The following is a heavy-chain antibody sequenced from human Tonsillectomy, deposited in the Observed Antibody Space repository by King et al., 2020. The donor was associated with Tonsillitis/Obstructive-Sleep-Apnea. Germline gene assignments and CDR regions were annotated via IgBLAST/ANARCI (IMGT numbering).Heavy chain of an antibody. Sequence: QLQESGPGLVKSSETLSLTCTVSGASISSSLYYWGWIRQPPGKGLEWIGTIYYSGTTYYNPSLESRATICVDTSKNQFSLKLSSVIAADTAVYYCARHTRDNNSWDYFYYMDVWGEGTTVTVSS. V-gene: IGHV4-39*01. CDR2: IYYSGTT. CDR1: GASISSSLYY. CDR3: ARHTRDNNSWDYFYYMDV. J-gene: IGHJ6*03. D-gene: IGHD6-13*01.